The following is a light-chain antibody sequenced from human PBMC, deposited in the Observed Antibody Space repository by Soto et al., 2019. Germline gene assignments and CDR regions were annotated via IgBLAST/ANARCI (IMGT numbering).Light chain of an antibody. CDR1: SSDIGDYNY. CDR2: EVS. Sequence: QSVLTQPASVSGSPGQSITISCTGTSSDIGDYNYVSWYQHHPGKAPKLIIFEVSYRPSGVSNRFSGSKSGNTASLTISGLQAEDEADYYCSSYSNTSPRYVFGTGTKLTVL. V-gene: IGLV2-14*01. J-gene: IGLJ1*01. CDR3: SSYSNTSPRYV.